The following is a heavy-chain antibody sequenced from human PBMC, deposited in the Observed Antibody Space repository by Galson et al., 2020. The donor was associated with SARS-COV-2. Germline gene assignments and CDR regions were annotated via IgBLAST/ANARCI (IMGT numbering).Heavy chain of an antibody. D-gene: IGHD2-2*01. CDR1: GFNFSTYP. Sequence: TGGSLRLSCSASGFNFSTYPMHWVRQAPGKGLEYVSAISRSGGNTYRANSVKGRFTISRDNSKNTLYLQMSSLRPEDTAVYYCVRKVVPAATLYYYGLDVWGQGTTVTVSS. CDR3: VRKVVPAATLYYYGLDV. CDR2: ISRSGGNT. J-gene: IGHJ6*02. V-gene: IGHV3-64D*08.